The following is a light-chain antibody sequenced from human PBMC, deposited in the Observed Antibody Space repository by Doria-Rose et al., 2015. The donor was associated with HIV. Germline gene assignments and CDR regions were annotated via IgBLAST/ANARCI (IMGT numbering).Light chain of an antibody. V-gene: IGKV3-20*01. CDR1: QSFSSTY. CDR3: HQYGTSWT. Sequence: TQSPGTLSLSPGERATLSCRASQSFSSTYLAWYQQKPGQAPSLLIYDGSTRATGIPDRFSASGSGTDFTLTINRLEPEDFALYYCHQYGTSWTFGQGTKAEI. CDR2: DGS. J-gene: IGKJ1*01.